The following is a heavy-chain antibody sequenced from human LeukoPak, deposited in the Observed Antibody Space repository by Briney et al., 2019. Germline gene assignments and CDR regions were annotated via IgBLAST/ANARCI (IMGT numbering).Heavy chain of an antibody. Sequence: QPGGSLRLSIAASGFTFSSYAMHWVRQAPGKGLEWVAVISYDGSNKYYADSVKGRFTISRDNSKNTLYLQMNSLRAEDTAVYYCARELYNRPPSPFDYWGQGTLVTVSS. D-gene: IGHD3-3*01. V-gene: IGHV3-30-3*01. CDR2: ISYDGSNK. CDR1: GFTFSSYA. CDR3: ARELYNRPPSPFDY. J-gene: IGHJ4*02.